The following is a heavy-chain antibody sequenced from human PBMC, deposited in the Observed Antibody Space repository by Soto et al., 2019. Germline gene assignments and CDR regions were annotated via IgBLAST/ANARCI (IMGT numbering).Heavy chain of an antibody. CDR2: IYYSGST. CDR3: ARHVDTAMVDIRNWFDP. V-gene: IGHV4-39*01. J-gene: IGHJ5*02. D-gene: IGHD5-18*01. CDR1: GGSISSSSYY. Sequence: PSGTMSLTRTVCGGSISSSSYYWGWIRQPPGKGLEWIGSIYYSGSTYYNPSLKSRVTISVDTSKNQFSLKLSSVTAADTAVYYCARHVDTAMVDIRNWFDPWGQGTLVTVSS.